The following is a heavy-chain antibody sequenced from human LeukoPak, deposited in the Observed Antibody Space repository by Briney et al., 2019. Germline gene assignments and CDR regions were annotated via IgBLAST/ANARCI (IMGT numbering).Heavy chain of an antibody. CDR1: GASISSTGYY. Sequence: PSETLSLTCTVSGASISSTGYYWDWIRQPPGKGLEWIGDFYYSGSTYYNPSLKSRVAIDTSKNQFSLKLSSVTAADTAVYYCARHTRPGYGGYENAFDVWGQGTMDTVSS. CDR2: FYYSGST. J-gene: IGHJ3*01. D-gene: IGHD5-12*01. CDR3: ARHTRPGYGGYENAFDV. V-gene: IGHV4-39*01.